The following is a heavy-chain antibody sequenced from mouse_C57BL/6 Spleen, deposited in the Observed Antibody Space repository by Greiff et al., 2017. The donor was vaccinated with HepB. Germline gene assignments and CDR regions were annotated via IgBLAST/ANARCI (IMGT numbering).Heavy chain of an antibody. CDR1: GYTFTSYW. V-gene: IGHV1-55*01. CDR3: ARIHYYGSSYYAMDY. D-gene: IGHD1-1*01. CDR2: IYPGSGST. Sequence: QVQLQQPGAELVKPGASVKMSCKASGYTFTSYWITWVKQRPGQGLAWIGDIYPGSGSTNYNEKFKSKATLTVDTSSSTAYKQLSSLTSEDSAVYYGARIHYYGSSYYAMDYWGQGTSVTVSS. J-gene: IGHJ4*01.